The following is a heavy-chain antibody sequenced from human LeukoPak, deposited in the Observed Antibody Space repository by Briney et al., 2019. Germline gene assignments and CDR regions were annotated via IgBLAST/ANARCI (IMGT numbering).Heavy chain of an antibody. D-gene: IGHD1-26*01. V-gene: IGHV3-21*01. J-gene: IGHJ4*02. CDR2: ISSGSNYI. Sequence: GGSLRLSCAASGFSFSSYSMNWVRQAPGKGLEWVSSISSGSNYIYYADSVKGRFTISRDNARTSLYLQMNSLRAEDTAVYYCARVFRNSGSYFDYWGQGTLVSVSS. CDR1: GFSFSSYS. CDR3: ARVFRNSGSYFDY.